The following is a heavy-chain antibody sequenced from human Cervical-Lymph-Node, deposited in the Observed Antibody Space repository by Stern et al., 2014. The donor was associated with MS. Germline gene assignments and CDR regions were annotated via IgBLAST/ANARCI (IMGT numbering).Heavy chain of an antibody. D-gene: IGHD3-22*01. CDR2: ISYDGSNK. J-gene: IGHJ4*02. CDR1: GFTFRNYG. Sequence: MQLVESGGGVVQPGRSLRLSCAASGFTFRNYGMHWVRQAPGKGLEWVAVISYDGSNKYYADSVKGRFTISRDNSKNTLYLQMHSLRTEDTAVYYCAKGRFPYYYDTSGYYAPLDYWGQGTLVTVSS. V-gene: IGHV3-30*18. CDR3: AKGRFPYYYDTSGYYAPLDY.